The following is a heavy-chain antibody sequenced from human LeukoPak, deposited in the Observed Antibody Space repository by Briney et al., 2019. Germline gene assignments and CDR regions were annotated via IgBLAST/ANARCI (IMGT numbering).Heavy chain of an antibody. V-gene: IGHV5-51*01. J-gene: IGHJ3*02. Sequence: GESLKISCKGSGYSFTSYWIGWVRLMPGKGLEWMGIIYPGDSDTRHSPSFQGQVTISADKSITTAYLQWNSLKASDTAMYYCARAQVGAFDIWGQGTMVTVSS. CDR3: ARAQVGAFDI. CDR2: IYPGDSDT. CDR1: GYSFTSYW.